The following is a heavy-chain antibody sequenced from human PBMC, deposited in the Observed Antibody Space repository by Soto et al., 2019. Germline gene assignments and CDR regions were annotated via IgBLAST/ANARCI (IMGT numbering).Heavy chain of an antibody. Sequence: QVQLVQSGAEVKEPGDSVRVSCEASGYTFTAYYIPWVRQAPGQGLEWMGWINPKFGDTTYAQDFQGRVSMTRDMSIITVYMELSRLTSDDTAIHYCARNMDYYYGRGSGNGHGVWCQGTTVTVFS. CDR1: GYTFTAYY. J-gene: IGHJ6*02. V-gene: IGHV1-2*02. CDR2: INPKFGDT. D-gene: IGHD3-10*02. CDR3: ARNMDYYYGRGSGNGHGV.